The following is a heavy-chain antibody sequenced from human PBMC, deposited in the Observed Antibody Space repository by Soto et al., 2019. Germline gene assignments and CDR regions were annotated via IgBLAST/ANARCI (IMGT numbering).Heavy chain of an antibody. Sequence: PSETLSLTCTVSGASMSSYYWTWIRQPPGKGLEWIGYMHYSGSTNYNPSLESRVTISVDTSKNLFSLRLTSVTAADTAVYYCAREDFPYGGDVWGQRTTVTVSS. CDR2: MHYSGST. CDR1: GASMSSYY. CDR3: AREDFPYGGDV. V-gene: IGHV4-59*01. D-gene: IGHD3-3*01. J-gene: IGHJ6*02.